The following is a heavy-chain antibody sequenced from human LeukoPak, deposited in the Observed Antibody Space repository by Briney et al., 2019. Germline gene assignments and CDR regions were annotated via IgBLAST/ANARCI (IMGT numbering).Heavy chain of an antibody. J-gene: IGHJ4*02. CDR2: MYTTGTT. V-gene: IGHV4-4*07. CDR1: GGSMYSYH. D-gene: IGHD6-19*01. Sequence: SETLSLTCTVSGGSMYSYHWSWLRQPAGKELEWIGHMYTTGTTRYKSALKSRVSISIDTSTNQLSLTLSSVTAADTAVYYCARGLRDVRGCYHHDFWGQGTLVSIAS. CDR3: ARGLRDVRGCYHHDF.